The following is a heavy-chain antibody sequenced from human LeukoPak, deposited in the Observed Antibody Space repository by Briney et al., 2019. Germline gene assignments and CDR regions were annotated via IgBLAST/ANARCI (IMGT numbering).Heavy chain of an antibody. Sequence: GGSLRLSCAASGFTFSSYAMSWVRQAPGKGLEWVSAISGSGGSTYYSDSVKGRFTISRDNSENTLYLQLNSLRAEDTAVYYCAKGGWGTVLDYWGQGTLVTVSP. J-gene: IGHJ4*02. CDR2: ISGSGGST. CDR1: GFTFSSYA. D-gene: IGHD3-16*01. V-gene: IGHV3-23*01. CDR3: AKGGWGTVLDY.